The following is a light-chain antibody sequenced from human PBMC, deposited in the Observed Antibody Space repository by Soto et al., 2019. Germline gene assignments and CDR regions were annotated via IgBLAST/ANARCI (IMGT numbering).Light chain of an antibody. V-gene: IGKV2-30*01. Sequence: DVVMTQSPLSLPVTLGQPASISCKSSQSLVYSDGDTYLSWFQQRPGQSPRRLIYKVSSRDSGVPDRFSGSESGTDFTLKISRVEAEDVGVYYCMQGTHWPLTFGGGTKVEIK. CDR2: KVS. CDR1: QSLVYSDGDTY. J-gene: IGKJ4*01. CDR3: MQGTHWPLT.